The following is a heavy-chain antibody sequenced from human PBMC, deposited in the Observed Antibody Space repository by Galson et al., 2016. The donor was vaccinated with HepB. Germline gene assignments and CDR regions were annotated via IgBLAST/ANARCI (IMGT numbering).Heavy chain of an antibody. CDR2: ISAYNGNT. V-gene: IGHV1-18*01. D-gene: IGHD3-22*01. CDR1: GYTFTSYG. CDR3: ARVPGYYDSSGYYYSFDY. J-gene: IGHJ4*02. Sequence: SVKVSCKASGYTFTSYGISWVRQAPGQGLEWMGWISAYNGNTNYAQKLQGRVTMTTDTSTSTAYMELRSLRSDDTAVYYCARVPGYYDSSGYYYSFDYRGQGTLVTVSS.